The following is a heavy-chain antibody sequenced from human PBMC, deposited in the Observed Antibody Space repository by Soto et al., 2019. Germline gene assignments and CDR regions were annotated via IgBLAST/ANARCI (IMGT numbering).Heavy chain of an antibody. CDR2: ISYDGSNK. D-gene: IGHD6-13*01. Sequence: GGSLRLSCAASGFTFSSYAMHWVRQAPGKGLEWVAVISYDGSNKYYADSVKGRFTISRDNSKNTLYLQMNSLRAEDTAVYYCARDDSSSWPNQNWFDPWGQGTLVTVSS. V-gene: IGHV3-30-3*01. CDR3: ARDDSSSWPNQNWFDP. CDR1: GFTFSSYA. J-gene: IGHJ5*02.